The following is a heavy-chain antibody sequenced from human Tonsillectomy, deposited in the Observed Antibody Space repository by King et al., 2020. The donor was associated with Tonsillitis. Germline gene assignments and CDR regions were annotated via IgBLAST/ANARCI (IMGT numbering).Heavy chain of an antibody. J-gene: IGHJ6*02. CDR2: LSYDGSIK. CDR3: AKDRDARLYYDFGSGYPHYGMDV. D-gene: IGHD3-3*01. V-gene: IGHV3-30*18. Sequence: VQLVESGGGVVQPGRSLRLSCAASGFTFSSYGMRWVRQAPGRGLEWVAVLSYDGSIKYYADSVKGRFTISRDNSKNTLYLQMNSLRAEDTAVYYCAKDRDARLYYDFGSGYPHYGMDVWGQGTTATVSS. CDR1: GFTFSSYG.